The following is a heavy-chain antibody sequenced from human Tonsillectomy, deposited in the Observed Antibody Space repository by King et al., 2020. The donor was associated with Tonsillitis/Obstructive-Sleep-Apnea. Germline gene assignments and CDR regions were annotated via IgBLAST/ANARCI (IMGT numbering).Heavy chain of an antibody. V-gene: IGHV4-34*01. D-gene: IGHD4-23*01. CDR3: ARMPEVKYSGNCDPVNYYYYSMDV. Sequence: QVQLQQWGAGLLKPSETLSLTCAVYGGSFSGYYWSLIRQPPGKGLEWIGEINHSGNTNYNPSLKSRVTLSVDTSKNQFPLKVSSVTAADTAVYYCARMPEVKYSGNCDPVNYYYYSMDVWGKGTTVTVSS. J-gene: IGHJ6*03. CDR1: GGSFSGYY. CDR2: INHSGNT.